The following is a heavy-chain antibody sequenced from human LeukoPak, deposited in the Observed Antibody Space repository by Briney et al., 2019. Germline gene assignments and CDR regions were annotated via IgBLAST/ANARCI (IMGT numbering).Heavy chain of an antibody. CDR2: IIPIFGTA. Sequence: ASVKVSCKASGGTFSSYAISWVRQAPGQGLEWMGGIIPIFGTANYAQKFQGRVTITADESTSTAYMELSSLRFEDTAVYYCARHYDFWSGSRGPFFDYWGQGTLVTVSS. CDR1: GGTFSSYA. D-gene: IGHD3-3*01. CDR3: ARHYDFWSGSRGPFFDY. J-gene: IGHJ4*02. V-gene: IGHV1-69*13.